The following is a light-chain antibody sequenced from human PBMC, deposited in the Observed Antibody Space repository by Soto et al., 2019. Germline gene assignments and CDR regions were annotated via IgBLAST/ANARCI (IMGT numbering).Light chain of an antibody. J-gene: IGKJ1*01. CDR3: QQYVRSQGT. Sequence: DIVLTHSRGTLSLSPGERATLSCRASQSVTSNYLAWYQQRPGQAPRLLIFGASIRATGLPDRFSGSGSGKNFTLTISRLEPADFGVYYCQQYVRSQGTVGQGTKADI. CDR1: QSVTSNY. V-gene: IGKV3-20*01. CDR2: GAS.